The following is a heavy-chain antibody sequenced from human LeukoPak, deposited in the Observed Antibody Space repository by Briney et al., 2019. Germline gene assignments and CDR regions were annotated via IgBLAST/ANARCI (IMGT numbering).Heavy chain of an antibody. CDR1: GGSISSSSYY. D-gene: IGHD5-18*01. V-gene: IGHV4-39*01. CDR3: ARRVDTAMVGPDDAFDI. CDR2: IYYSGST. J-gene: IGHJ3*02. Sequence: SETLSLTCTVSGGSISSSSYYWGWIRQPPGKGLEWIGSIYYSGSTYYNPSLKSRVTISVDTSKNQFSLKLSSVTAADTAVYYCARRVDTAMVGPDDAFDIWGQGTVVTVSS.